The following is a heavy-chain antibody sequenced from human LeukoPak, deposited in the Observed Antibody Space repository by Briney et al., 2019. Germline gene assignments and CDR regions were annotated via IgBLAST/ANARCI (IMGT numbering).Heavy chain of an antibody. Sequence: GGSLRLSCAASGFTFSSYSMNWVRQAPGKGLEWVSSISSSSSYIYYADSVKGRFTISRDNAKNSLYLQINSLRAEDTAVYYCAGGVVVAATRHWGQGTLVTVSS. D-gene: IGHD2-15*01. CDR1: GFTFSSYS. CDR3: AGGVVVAATRH. J-gene: IGHJ4*02. V-gene: IGHV3-21*01. CDR2: ISSSSSYI.